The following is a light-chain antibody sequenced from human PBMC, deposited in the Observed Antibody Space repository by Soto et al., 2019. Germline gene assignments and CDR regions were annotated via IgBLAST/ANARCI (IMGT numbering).Light chain of an antibody. CDR3: QQYGSSPFT. Sequence: EIGLTQSPGTLSLSPGERATLSCRASQSVSSSYLAWYQQKPGQAPSLLIYGASSRATGIPDRFSGSGSGTDFTLTISRLEPEDFAVYYCQQYGSSPFTFGQGTRLEIK. CDR1: QSVSSSY. V-gene: IGKV3-20*01. CDR2: GAS. J-gene: IGKJ5*01.